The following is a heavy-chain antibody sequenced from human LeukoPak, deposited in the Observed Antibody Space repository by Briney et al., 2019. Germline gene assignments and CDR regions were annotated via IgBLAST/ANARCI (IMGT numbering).Heavy chain of an antibody. J-gene: IGHJ2*01. D-gene: IGHD4-17*01. CDR1: GGSFSGYY. V-gene: IGHV4-34*01. Sequence: PSETLSLTCAVYGGSFSGYYWSWIRQPPGKGLEWIGEINHSGSTNYNPSLKSRVTISVDTSKNQFSLKLSSVTAADTAVYYCARLRLPLSVTTPRINWYFDLWGRGTLVTVSP. CDR2: INHSGST. CDR3: ARLRLPLSVTTPRINWYFDL.